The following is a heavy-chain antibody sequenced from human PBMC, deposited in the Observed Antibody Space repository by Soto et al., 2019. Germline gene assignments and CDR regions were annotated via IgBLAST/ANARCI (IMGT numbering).Heavy chain of an antibody. J-gene: IGHJ4*02. V-gene: IGHV4-31*03. CDR1: GGSISSGGYY. D-gene: IGHD6-13*01. CDR3: AGCRAAAGTGGDY. Sequence: QVQLQESGPGLVKPSQTLSLTCTVSGGSISSGGYYWSWIRQHPGKGLEWIGYIYHSGSTYYNPSLKSRVTISVDTSKNQFSLKLSSVTAADTAVYCCAGCRAAAGTGGDYWGQGTLFTVSS. CDR2: IYHSGST.